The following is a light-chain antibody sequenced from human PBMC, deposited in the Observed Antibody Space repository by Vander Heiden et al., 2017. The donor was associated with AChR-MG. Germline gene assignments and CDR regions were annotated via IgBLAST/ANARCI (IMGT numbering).Light chain of an antibody. CDR3: QQYDLWPRT. V-gene: IGKV3-15*01. CDR1: QSITTN. Sequence: EIVMTQSPAALSGPPGDRATLSCRTSQSITTNLAGYQQKPGQAPRLLIHGASTRATGVPARFSGSGSGTDFTLTISSLQSEDFAVYYCQQYDLWPRTFGQGTKVEIK. CDR2: GAS. J-gene: IGKJ1*01.